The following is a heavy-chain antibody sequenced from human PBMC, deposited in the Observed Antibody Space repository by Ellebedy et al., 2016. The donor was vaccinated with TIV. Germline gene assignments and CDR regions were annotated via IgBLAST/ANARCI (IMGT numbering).Heavy chain of an antibody. Sequence: PGGSLRLSCAASGFTFSGSAMHWVRQASGKGLEWVGRIRGKANSYATAYAASVKGRFTISRDDSKNTAYLQMNSLKTEDTAVYYCTRAHYDILTGYYDFDYWGQGTLVTVSS. CDR2: IRGKANSYAT. J-gene: IGHJ4*02. CDR3: TRAHYDILTGYYDFDY. CDR1: GFTFSGSA. V-gene: IGHV3-73*01. D-gene: IGHD3-9*01.